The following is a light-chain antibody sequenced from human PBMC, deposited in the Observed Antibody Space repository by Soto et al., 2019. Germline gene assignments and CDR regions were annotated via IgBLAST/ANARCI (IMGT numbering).Light chain of an antibody. J-gene: IGKJ3*01. V-gene: IGKV1-27*01. CDR2: AES. CDR3: QQYDSAPFT. CDR1: QDIVNY. Sequence: DIQMTQSPSSLSASVGDRVTITCRASQDIVNYLAWYQQKPGKVPKLLIYAESTLQSGVPSRFSGSGSGTDLTLTISSLQHEDVATYYCQQYDSAPFTFVPGTKVDS.